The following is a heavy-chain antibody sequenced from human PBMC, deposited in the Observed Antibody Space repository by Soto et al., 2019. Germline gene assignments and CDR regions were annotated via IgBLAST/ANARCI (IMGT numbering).Heavy chain of an antibody. V-gene: IGHV4-30-4*01. CDR1: GGSISSGDYY. CDR2: ICYSGST. CDR3: ARFTVTQDFDY. J-gene: IGHJ4*02. D-gene: IGHD4-17*01. Sequence: PSETLSLTCTVSGGSISSGDYYWSWIRQPPGKGLEWIGYICYSGSTYYNPSLKSRVTISVDTSKNQFSLKLSSVTAADTAVYYCARFTVTQDFDYWGQGTRVTVSS.